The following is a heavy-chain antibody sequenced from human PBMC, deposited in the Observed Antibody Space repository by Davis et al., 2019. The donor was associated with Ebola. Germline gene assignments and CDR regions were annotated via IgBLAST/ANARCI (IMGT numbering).Heavy chain of an antibody. CDR3: ARDLCSSTSCYRRDYNWFDP. D-gene: IGHD2-2*01. CDR1: GGSISSYY. J-gene: IGHJ5*02. V-gene: IGHV4-59*01. CDR2: IYYSGST. Sequence: PSETLSLTCTVSGGSISSYYWRWIRQPPGKGLEWIGYIYYSGSTNYNPSLKSRVTISVDTSKNQFSLKLSSVTAADTAVYYCARDLCSSTSCYRRDYNWFDPWGQGTLVTVSS.